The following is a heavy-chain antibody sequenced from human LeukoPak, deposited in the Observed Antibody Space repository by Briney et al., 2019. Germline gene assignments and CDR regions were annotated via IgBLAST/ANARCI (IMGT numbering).Heavy chain of an antibody. J-gene: IGHJ5*02. D-gene: IGHD3-22*01. Sequence: GGSLRLSCAASGFTFSSYAMSWVRQAPGKGLEWVVVIGGSGGSTYYADSVKGRFTISRDNSKNTLYLQMNSLRAEDTAVYYCAKVPTMIVVVIPGWFDAWGQGTLVTVSS. CDR1: GFTFSSYA. CDR3: AKVPTMIVVVIPGWFDA. CDR2: IGGSGGST. V-gene: IGHV3-23*01.